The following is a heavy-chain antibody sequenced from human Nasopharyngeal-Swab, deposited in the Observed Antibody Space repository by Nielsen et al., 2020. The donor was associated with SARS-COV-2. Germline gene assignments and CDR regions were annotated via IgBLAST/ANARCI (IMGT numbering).Heavy chain of an antibody. CDR3: AREVPYSGHDDAFDI. V-gene: IGHV3-48*03. D-gene: IGHD5-12*01. CDR1: GLGFSNYE. CDR2: ISTTTATI. J-gene: IGHJ3*02. Sequence: GESLKIPCAASGLGFSNYEMNWVRQAPGKGLECISYISTTTATIYYADSVKGRFTISRDNAKNSLYLQMNSLRAEDTAVYYCAREVPYSGHDDAFDIWGQGTMVTVSA.